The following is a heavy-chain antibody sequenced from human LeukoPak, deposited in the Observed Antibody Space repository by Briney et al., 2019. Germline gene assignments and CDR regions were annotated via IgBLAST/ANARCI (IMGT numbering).Heavy chain of an antibody. D-gene: IGHD3-3*01. CDR3: ARDVYDFWSGYYSDY. Sequence: GGSLRLSCVASGFTFSSYSFNWVRQAPGKGLEWVSYISVGGRIMSYADSVKGRFTISRDNAKNSLYLQMNSLRAEDTAVYYCARDVYDFWSGYYSDYWGQGTLVTVSS. V-gene: IGHV3-48*04. J-gene: IGHJ4*02. CDR2: ISVGGRIM. CDR1: GFTFSSYS.